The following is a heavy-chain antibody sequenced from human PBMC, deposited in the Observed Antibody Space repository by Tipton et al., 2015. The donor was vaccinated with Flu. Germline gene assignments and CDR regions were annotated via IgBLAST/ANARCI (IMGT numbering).Heavy chain of an antibody. CDR2: VYSSGST. V-gene: IGHV4-4*07. Sequence: SGFTFSSHGMHWIRQPAGRGLEWIGHVYSSGSTKYNPSLKGRVTLSVDKSRNQFSLELNSVTAADTAVYYCARDRSGSNSLDYWGQGTLVTVSS. J-gene: IGHJ4*02. D-gene: IGHD1-26*01. CDR3: ARDRSGSNSLDY. CDR1: GFTFSSHG.